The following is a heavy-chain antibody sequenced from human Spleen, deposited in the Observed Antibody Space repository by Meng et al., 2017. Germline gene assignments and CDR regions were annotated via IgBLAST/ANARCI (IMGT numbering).Heavy chain of an antibody. V-gene: IGHV4-34*01. D-gene: IGHD4-11*01. Sequence: VQLQQWGAVLLKPSEPLSLTCVVSGGSFSDYYWSWIRQPPGKGLEWIGEINHSGSTNYNPSLESRATISVDTSQNNLSLKLSSVTAADSAVYYCARGPTTMAHDFDYWGQGTLVTVSS. CDR1: GGSFSDYY. CDR2: INHSGST. CDR3: ARGPTTMAHDFDY. J-gene: IGHJ4*02.